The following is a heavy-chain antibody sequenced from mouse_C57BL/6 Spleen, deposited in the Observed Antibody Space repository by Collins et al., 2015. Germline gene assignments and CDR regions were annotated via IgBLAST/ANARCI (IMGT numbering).Heavy chain of an antibody. Sequence: EVKLVESGGGLVKPGGSLKLSCAASGFTFSSYAMSWVRQTPEKRLEWVASISSGGSTYYPDSVKGRFTISRDNARNILYLQMSSLRSEDTAMYYRARGRTMITTGDFDYWGQGTTLTVSS. D-gene: IGHD2-4*01. V-gene: IGHV5-6-5*01. CDR3: ARGRTMITTGDFDY. J-gene: IGHJ2*01. CDR1: GFTFSSYA. CDR2: ISSGGST.